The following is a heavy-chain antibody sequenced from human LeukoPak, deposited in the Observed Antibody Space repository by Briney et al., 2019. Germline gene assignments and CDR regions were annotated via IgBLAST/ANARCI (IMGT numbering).Heavy chain of an antibody. D-gene: IGHD2-2*01. CDR2: ISYDGSNK. Sequence: GRSLRLSCAASGFTFSSYAMHWVRQAPGKGLEWVAVISYDGSNKYYADSVKGRFTISRDNSKNTLYLQMNSLRAEDTAVYYCAKSPIVVVPAAGYYFDYWGQGTLVTVSS. CDR1: GFTFSSYA. J-gene: IGHJ4*02. CDR3: AKSPIVVVPAAGYYFDY. V-gene: IGHV3-30-3*02.